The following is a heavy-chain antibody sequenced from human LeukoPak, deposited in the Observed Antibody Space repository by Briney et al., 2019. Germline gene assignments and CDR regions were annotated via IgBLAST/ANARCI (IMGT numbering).Heavy chain of an antibody. V-gene: IGHV4-61*08. CDR1: GGSISSGGYY. J-gene: IGHJ4*02. Sequence: PSQTLSLTCTVSGGSISSGGYYWSWIRQPPGKGLEWIGYIYYSGSTNYNPSLKSRVTISVDTSKNQFSLKLSSVTAADTAVYYCARGGGPVVAATRPFDYWGQGTLVTVSS. CDR3: ARGGGPVVAATRPFDY. CDR2: IYYSGST. D-gene: IGHD2-15*01.